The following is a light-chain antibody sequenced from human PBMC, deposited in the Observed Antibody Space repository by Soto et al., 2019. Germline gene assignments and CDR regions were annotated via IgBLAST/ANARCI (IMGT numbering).Light chain of an antibody. J-gene: IGLJ1*01. CDR1: SSNIGSNS. Sequence: QSVRTQPPSASGTPGQRVTISCSGSSSNIGSNSVNWYQQLPGTAPKLLVYSTSQRPSGVPDRFSGSKSGTSASLAISALQSEDEADYFCAAWDDSLNGLYVFGTGTKVTVL. CDR2: STS. CDR3: AAWDDSLNGLYV. V-gene: IGLV1-44*01.